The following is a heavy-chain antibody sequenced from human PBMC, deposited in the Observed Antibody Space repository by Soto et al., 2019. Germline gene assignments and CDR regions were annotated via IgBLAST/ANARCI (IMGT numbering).Heavy chain of an antibody. CDR3: VRAVLPATAPFDY. D-gene: IGHD2-2*01. CDR2: IYYSGST. J-gene: IGHJ4*02. CDR1: GGSISNYY. Sequence: QVQLQESGPRLVKPSETLSLTCIVSGGSISNYYWSWIRQPPGKGLEWIGYIYYSGSTNYNPSLQSRVTISVDTSKNQFSLKLSSVTAADTAVYYCVRAVLPATAPFDYWGQGTLVTVSS. V-gene: IGHV4-59*01.